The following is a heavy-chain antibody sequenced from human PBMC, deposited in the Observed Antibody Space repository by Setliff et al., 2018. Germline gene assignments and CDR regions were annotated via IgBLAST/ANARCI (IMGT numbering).Heavy chain of an antibody. CDR2: ISAYNGYI. CDR3: ARDRPEVVIDAARALFDY. Sequence: ASVKVSCKASGYTFPSYGISWVRQAPGQGLEWMGWISAYNGYIIYEQKFQGRVTMATDTSTSTAYMELRSLRSDDTAVYYCARDRPEVVIDAARALFDYWGQGALVTVSS. V-gene: IGHV1-18*01. J-gene: IGHJ4*02. D-gene: IGHD2-15*01. CDR1: GYTFPSYG.